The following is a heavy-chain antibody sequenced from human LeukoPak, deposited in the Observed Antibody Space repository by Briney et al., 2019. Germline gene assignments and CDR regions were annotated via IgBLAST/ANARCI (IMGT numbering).Heavy chain of an antibody. V-gene: IGHV3-7*03. Sequence: GGSLRLSCAASGFTFSSYWMSWVRQAPGKGLEWVANIKQDGSEKYYVDSVKGRFTISRDNAKNSLYLQMNSLRAEDTAVYYCAKGPRDYYYYYYMDVWGKGTTVTISS. CDR3: AKGPRDYYYYYYMDV. CDR2: IKQDGSEK. J-gene: IGHJ6*03. CDR1: GFTFSSYW.